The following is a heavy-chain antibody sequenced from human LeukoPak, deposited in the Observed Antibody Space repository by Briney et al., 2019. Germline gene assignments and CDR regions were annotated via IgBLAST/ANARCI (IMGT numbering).Heavy chain of an antibody. J-gene: IGHJ4*02. Sequence: PSETLSLTCAVSGYSISSGYYWGWIRQPPGKGLEWIGSIYHSGSTYYNPSLKSRVTISVDTSKNQFSLKLSSVTAADTAVYYCARLGRITMVRGVTRIVYWGQGTLVTVSS. D-gene: IGHD3-10*01. CDR1: GYSISSGYY. CDR3: ARLGRITMVRGVTRIVY. V-gene: IGHV4-38-2*01. CDR2: IYHSGST.